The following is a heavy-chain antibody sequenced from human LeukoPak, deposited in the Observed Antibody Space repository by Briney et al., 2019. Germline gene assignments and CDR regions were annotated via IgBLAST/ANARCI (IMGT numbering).Heavy chain of an antibody. Sequence: AGSLRLTCAASGFTLSTNSMHWVRQAPGKGLEWLAVISYDGSNKHYADSVKGRFTISRASSKNTVNLKMNSLRPEDTAVYSCARDGDQQGEYFQHWGQGTLVTVSS. CDR1: GFTLSTNS. D-gene: IGHD6-13*01. CDR2: ISYDGSNK. V-gene: IGHV3-30-3*01. J-gene: IGHJ1*01. CDR3: ARDGDQQGEYFQH.